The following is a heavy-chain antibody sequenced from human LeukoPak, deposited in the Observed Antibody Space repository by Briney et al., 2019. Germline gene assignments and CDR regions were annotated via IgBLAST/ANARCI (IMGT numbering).Heavy chain of an antibody. D-gene: IGHD2-15*01. CDR1: GGTFSSYA. V-gene: IGHV1-69*13. CDR3: VRDPILGYPDYFDS. CDR2: IIPIFGTA. Sequence: GASVKVSCKASGGTFSSYAISWVRQAPGQGLEWMGGIIPIFGTANYAQKFQGRVTITADESTSTAYMELSSLRVEDTAVYYCVRDPILGYPDYFDSWGQGTLVTVSS. J-gene: IGHJ4*02.